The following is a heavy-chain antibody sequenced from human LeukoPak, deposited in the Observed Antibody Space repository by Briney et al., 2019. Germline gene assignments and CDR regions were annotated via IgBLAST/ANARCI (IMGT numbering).Heavy chain of an antibody. Sequence: GGSLRLSCAASEFTFSSYAMSWVRQAPGKGLEWVSVIYSDGTTYYADSVKGRFIISRDNSKNTLYLQMNSVRAEDTAVYYCAREGSSGWYEFWFDPWGQGTLVTVSS. CDR2: IYSDGTT. J-gene: IGHJ5*02. D-gene: IGHD6-19*01. CDR1: EFTFSSYA. CDR3: AREGSSGWYEFWFDP. V-gene: IGHV3-66*01.